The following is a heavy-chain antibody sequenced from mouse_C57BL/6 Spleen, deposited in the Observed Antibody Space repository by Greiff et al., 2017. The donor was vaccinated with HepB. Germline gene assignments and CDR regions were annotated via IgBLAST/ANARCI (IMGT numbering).Heavy chain of an antibody. J-gene: IGHJ4*01. Sequence: EVQGVESGAELVRPGASVKLSCTASGFNIKDYYMHWVKQRPEQGLEWIGRIDPEDGATEYAPKFQGKATMTADTSSNTAYLQLSSLTSEDTAVYYCTTDYSNPEGMDYWGQGTSVTVSS. CDR2: IDPEDGAT. CDR3: TTDYSNPEGMDY. D-gene: IGHD2-5*01. CDR1: GFNIKDYY. V-gene: IGHV14-1*01.